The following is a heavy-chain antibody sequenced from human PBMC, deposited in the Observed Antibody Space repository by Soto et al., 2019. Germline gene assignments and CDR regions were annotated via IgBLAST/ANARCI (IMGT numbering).Heavy chain of an antibody. Sequence: GASVNVSCKASGVTFSSYAISWVRQAPGKGLEWMGGIIAIFGRGNDRQKFHGKVTITANKSTSTAYMDLSSLRSEDTDVYYCARSITMVRGVSNWFDSWGQGTLVTVSS. D-gene: IGHD3-10*01. V-gene: IGHV1-69*06. CDR2: IIAIFGRG. CDR3: ARSITMVRGVSNWFDS. J-gene: IGHJ5*01. CDR1: GVTFSSYA.